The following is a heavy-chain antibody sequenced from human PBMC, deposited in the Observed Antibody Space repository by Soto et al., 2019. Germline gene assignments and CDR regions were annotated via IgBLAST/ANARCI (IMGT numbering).Heavy chain of an antibody. CDR3: ARSGFACSSGSCADY. Sequence: EVQLVESGGGLIQPGGSLRLSCAASGFTVSSNYMSWVRQAPGKGLEWVSVIYSGGSTYYADSVKGRFTISRDNSKNTLYLQMNSLRAEDTAVYYCARSGFACSSGSCADYRGQGTLVTVSS. V-gene: IGHV3-53*01. CDR2: IYSGGST. D-gene: IGHD2-15*01. CDR1: GFTVSSNY. J-gene: IGHJ4*02.